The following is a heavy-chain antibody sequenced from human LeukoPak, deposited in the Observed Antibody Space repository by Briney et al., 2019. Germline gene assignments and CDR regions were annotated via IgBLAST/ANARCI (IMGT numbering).Heavy chain of an antibody. CDR3: ARSTYYYDRSAFFFPDYFDY. V-gene: IGHV4-30-4*01. J-gene: IGHJ4*02. CDR1: GSSIKKDNFF. Sequence: SQTLSLTCTVSGSSIKKDNFFWNWIRQPRGEGLEWIGYIFSSGSTYYNPSLKSRVTFSVDTSNNHFSLNLRSVTAADTAVYYCARSTYYYDRSAFFFPDYFDYWGQGIQVTVSS. CDR2: IFSSGST. D-gene: IGHD3-22*01.